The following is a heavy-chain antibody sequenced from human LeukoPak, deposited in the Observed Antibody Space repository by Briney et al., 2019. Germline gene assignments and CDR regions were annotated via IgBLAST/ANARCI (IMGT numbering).Heavy chain of an antibody. CDR3: ARDLDGEDDY. D-gene: IGHD3-3*01. CDR1: GFTFSSYS. Sequence: GGSLRLSCAASGFTFSSYSMNWVSQAPGKGLEWVSSISSSSSYIYYADSVKGRFTISRDNAKNSLYLQMNSLRAEDTAVYYCARDLDGEDDYWGQGTLVTVSS. CDR2: ISSSSSYI. V-gene: IGHV3-21*01. J-gene: IGHJ4*02.